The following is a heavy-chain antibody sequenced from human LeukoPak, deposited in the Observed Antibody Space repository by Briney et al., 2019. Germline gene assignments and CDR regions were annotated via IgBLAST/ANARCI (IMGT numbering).Heavy chain of an antibody. CDR2: INSDGSST. CDR3: ARGLWMYYGMDV. J-gene: IGHJ6*02. D-gene: IGHD3-3*01. CDR1: GFTFSSDS. Sequence: PGGSLRLSCAASGFTFSSDSMHWGRQAPGKGLVWVSRINSDGSSTSYEASVKGRFTISRDNAKNTLYLQMNSLRAEDTAVYYCARGLWMYYGMDVWGQGTTVTVSS. V-gene: IGHV3-74*01.